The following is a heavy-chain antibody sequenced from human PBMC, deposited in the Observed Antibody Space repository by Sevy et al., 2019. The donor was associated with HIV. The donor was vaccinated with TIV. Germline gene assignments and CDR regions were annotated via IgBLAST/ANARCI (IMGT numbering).Heavy chain of an antibody. Sequence: GESLKISCKGSGYSFTSYWIGWVRQMPGKGLEWMGIIYPGDSDTRYSPSFQGQVTISADKSISTAYLQWSSLKASDIAMYYCARRCYYDSSGTDAFDIWGQGTMVTVSS. J-gene: IGHJ3*02. CDR2: IYPGDSDT. D-gene: IGHD3-22*01. CDR3: ARRCYYDSSGTDAFDI. CDR1: GYSFTSYW. V-gene: IGHV5-51*01.